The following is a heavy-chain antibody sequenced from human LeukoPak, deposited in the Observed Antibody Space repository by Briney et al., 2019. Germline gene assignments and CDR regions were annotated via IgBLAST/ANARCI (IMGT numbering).Heavy chain of an antibody. CDR1: GFAFTSLA. J-gene: IGHJ5*02. V-gene: IGHV3-23*01. Sequence: GGSLRLSCAASGFAFTSLAMSWVRQAPGKGLEWVSAISGSGGSTYYADSVKGRFTISRDNSKNTLYLQMNSLRAEDTAVYYCAKGEGLNWFDPWGQGTLVTVSS. CDR3: AKGEGLNWFDP. CDR2: ISGSGGST.